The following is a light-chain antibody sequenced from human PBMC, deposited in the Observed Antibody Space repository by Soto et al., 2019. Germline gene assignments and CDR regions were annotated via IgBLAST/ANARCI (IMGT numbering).Light chain of an antibody. CDR3: QQYENLPRFI. CDR1: HDIGNY. CDR2: YAS. J-gene: IGKJ3*01. V-gene: IGKV1-33*01. Sequence: DIQMTQSPSSLSASVGDRVTITCLASHDIGNYLNWYQQKPGKAPKLLIYYASNLETGVSSRFSGSGSGTYFTFTISSLQPEDISTYFCQQYENLPRFIFGPGTKVDIK.